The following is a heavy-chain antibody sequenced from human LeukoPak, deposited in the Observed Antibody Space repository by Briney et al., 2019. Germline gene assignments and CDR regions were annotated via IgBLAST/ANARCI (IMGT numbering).Heavy chain of an antibody. D-gene: IGHD4-17*01. CDR2: MNPNSGNT. J-gene: IGHJ4*02. V-gene: IGHV1-8*01. CDR1: GYTFTSYD. CDR3: ARGSWGYGDYYFDY. Sequence: ASVKVSCKASGYTFTSYDINWVRQATGQGLEWMGWMNPNSGNTGYAQKFQGRVTMSRNTSISTAYMELSSLRSEDTAVYYRARGSWGYGDYYFDYWGQGTLVTVSS.